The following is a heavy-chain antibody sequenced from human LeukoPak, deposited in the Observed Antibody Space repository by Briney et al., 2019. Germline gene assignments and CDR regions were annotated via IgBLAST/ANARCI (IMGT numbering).Heavy chain of an antibody. CDR1: GGSISINY. CDR2: IHYSGSST. V-gene: IGHV4-59*01. D-gene: IGHD3-3*01. CDR3: ARRAVAITPYYFDY. Sequence: SETLSLTCTVSGGSISINYWSWIRQHPGKGLEWIGYIHYSGSSTNYNPSLKSRLTISVDTSKNQYSLQLGSVTATDPAVSYCARRAVAITPYYFDYWGQGTLVTVSS. J-gene: IGHJ4*02.